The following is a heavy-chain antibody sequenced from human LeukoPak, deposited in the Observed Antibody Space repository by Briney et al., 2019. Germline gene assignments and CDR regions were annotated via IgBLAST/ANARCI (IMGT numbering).Heavy chain of an antibody. Sequence: GGSLRLSCTASGLTFSTSGFNWVRQAPGKGLEWDASIGPTGSDRYHADSIKGRFTISRDNANNFLYLRMNSLRAEDTAVYYCATETNGRHYDYWGQGTLLTVSS. J-gene: IGHJ4*02. V-gene: IGHV3-21*06. CDR2: IGPTGSDR. CDR1: GLTFSTSG. D-gene: IGHD1-14*01. CDR3: ATETNGRHYDY.